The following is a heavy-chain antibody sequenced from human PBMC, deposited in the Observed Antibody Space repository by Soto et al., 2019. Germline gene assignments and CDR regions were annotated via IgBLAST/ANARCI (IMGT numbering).Heavy chain of an antibody. CDR3: AKDLQGYIAAAIAN. CDR1: GFTFSSYA. V-gene: IGHV3-23*01. Sequence: GGSLRLSCAASGFTFSSYAMSWVRQAPGKGLEWVSAISGSGGSTYYADSVKGRFTISRDNSKNTLYLQMNSLRAEDTAVYYCAKDLQGYIAAAIANWGQGTLVTVSS. D-gene: IGHD6-13*01. CDR2: ISGSGGST. J-gene: IGHJ4*02.